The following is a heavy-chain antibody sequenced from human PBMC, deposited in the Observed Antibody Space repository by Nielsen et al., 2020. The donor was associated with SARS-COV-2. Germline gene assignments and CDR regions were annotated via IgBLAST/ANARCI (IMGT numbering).Heavy chain of an antibody. CDR2: INPSGGST. CDR1: GYTFTSYY. D-gene: IGHD6-19*01. V-gene: IGHV1-46*01. J-gene: IGHJ6*03. Sequence: ASVKVSCKASGYTFTSYYMHWVRQAPGQGLEWMGIINPSGGSTSYAQKFQGRVTMTRDTSTSTVYMELSSLRSEDTAVYYCARGLIAVAGTYYYYYMDVWGKGTTVTVSS. CDR3: ARGLIAVAGTYYYYYMDV.